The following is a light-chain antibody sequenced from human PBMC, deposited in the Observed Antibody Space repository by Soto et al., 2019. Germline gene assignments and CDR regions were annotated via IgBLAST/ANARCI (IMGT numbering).Light chain of an antibody. V-gene: IGLV1-40*01. CDR2: YND. J-gene: IGLJ2*01. CDR3: QSYDSSLSGHVG. Sequence: QSVLTQPPSVSGAPGQRVTISCTGSSSNLGSGFDVQWYQQLPGTAPKLLIYYNDNRPSGVPDRFSGSKSGTSASLAITGLQADDEADYYCQSYDSSLSGHVGFGGGTKGTVL. CDR1: SSNLGSGFD.